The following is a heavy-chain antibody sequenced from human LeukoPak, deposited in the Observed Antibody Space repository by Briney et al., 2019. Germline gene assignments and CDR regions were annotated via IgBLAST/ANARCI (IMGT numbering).Heavy chain of an antibody. CDR1: GGTFSSYA. V-gene: IGHV1-69*05. D-gene: IGHD3-22*01. J-gene: IGHJ4*02. CDR2: IIPIFGTA. Sequence: SVKVSCKASGGTFSSYAISWVRQAPGQGLEWMGRIIPIFGTANYAQKFQGRVTITTDESTSTAYMELSSLRSEDTAVYYCARDVSGGYYSYYFDYWGQGTLVTVSS. CDR3: ARDVSGGYYSYYFDY.